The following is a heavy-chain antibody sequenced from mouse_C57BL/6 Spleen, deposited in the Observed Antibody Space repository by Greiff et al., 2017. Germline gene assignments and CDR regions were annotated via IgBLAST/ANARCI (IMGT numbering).Heavy chain of an antibody. V-gene: IGHV5S21*01. CDR3: TRGAQATSAMDY. D-gene: IGHD3-2*02. Sequence: EVKLVESGEGLVKPGGSLKLSCAASGFTFSSYAMSWVRQTQEKRLEWVAYISSGGDYIYYADTVKGRFTISRDNARNTLYLQMSSLNSEDTAMYYCTRGAQATSAMDYWGQGTSVTVSS. CDR1: GFTFSSYA. CDR2: ISSGGDYI. J-gene: IGHJ4*01.